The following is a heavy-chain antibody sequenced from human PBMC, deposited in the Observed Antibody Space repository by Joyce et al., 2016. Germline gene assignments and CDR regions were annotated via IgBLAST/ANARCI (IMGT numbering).Heavy chain of an antibody. CDR2: ILYDGIYK. Sequence: QVQLVESGGGVVQPGRSLRLSCAASGLTLSNYGVHWVRQAQGKGLEVVAVILYDGIYKYYADSVKGRFTISRDNSKNTVFLEMNSLRTEDTAVYYCAKILTATYSSGWFLDYWGQGTLVTVSS. V-gene: IGHV3-30*18. CDR3: AKILTATYSSGWFLDY. CDR1: GLTLSNYG. D-gene: IGHD6-25*01. J-gene: IGHJ4*02.